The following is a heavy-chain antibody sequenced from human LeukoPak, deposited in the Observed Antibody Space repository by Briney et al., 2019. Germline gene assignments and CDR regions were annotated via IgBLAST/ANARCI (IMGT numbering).Heavy chain of an antibody. D-gene: IGHD3-10*01. CDR2: IYYSGST. CDR1: GDSISSGSSY. V-gene: IGHV4-39*01. CDR3: ARHYYGSGSYNPFDY. J-gene: IGHJ4*02. Sequence: SETLSLTCIVSGDSISSGSSYWGWIRQPPGKGLEWIGSIYYSGSTYYNASLKSRVTISVDTSENHFSLKLSSVTAADTAVYYCARHYYGSGSYNPFDYWGQGTLVTVSS.